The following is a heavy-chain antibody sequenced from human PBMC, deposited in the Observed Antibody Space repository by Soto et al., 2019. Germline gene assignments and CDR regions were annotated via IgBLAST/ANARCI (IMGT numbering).Heavy chain of an antibody. CDR3: ALSGSGSYFGYYYGMDV. CDR1: GYTFTGYY. CDR2: INPNSGGT. Sequence: PSVKVSCKASGYTFTGYYMHWVRQAPGQGLEWMGWINPNSGGTNYAQKFQGWVTMTRDTSISTAYMELSRLRSDDTAVYYCALSGSGSYFGYYYGMDVWGQGTTVTVSS. V-gene: IGHV1-2*04. J-gene: IGHJ6*02. D-gene: IGHD3-10*01.